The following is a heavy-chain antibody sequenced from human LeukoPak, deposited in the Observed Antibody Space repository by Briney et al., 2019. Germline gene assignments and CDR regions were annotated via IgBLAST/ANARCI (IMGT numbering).Heavy chain of an antibody. D-gene: IGHD2/OR15-2a*01. CDR3: ARRKFYDTYLDP. J-gene: IGHJ5*02. CDR2: AHPATSII. V-gene: IGHV5-51*01. Sequence: GDSLKISCKGPEYDFANYWIGWVRQTPGRGLEWMGIAHPATSIIHYGPSFQGQVTISFDRSLSTAYLQWTSLKAPDSGMYFCARRKFYDTYLDPWGRGTLVTVSS. CDR1: EYDFANYW.